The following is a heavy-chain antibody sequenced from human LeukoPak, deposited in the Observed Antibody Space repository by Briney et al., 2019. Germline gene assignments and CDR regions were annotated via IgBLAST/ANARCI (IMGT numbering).Heavy chain of an antibody. D-gene: IGHD3-3*01. J-gene: IGHJ4*01. CDR3: AGEVTRIITIFAVVIIGDRFDY. V-gene: IGHV4-34*01. CDR2: INHSGST. Sequence: PSETLSLTCAVYGGSFSGYYWSWIRQPPGKVLEWIGEINHSGSTNYNPSLKTRVTISVDTSKNQFSLKLSSVTAADPAVYYCAGEVTRIITIFAVVIIGDRFDYWGQGTLVTVSS. CDR1: GGSFSGYY.